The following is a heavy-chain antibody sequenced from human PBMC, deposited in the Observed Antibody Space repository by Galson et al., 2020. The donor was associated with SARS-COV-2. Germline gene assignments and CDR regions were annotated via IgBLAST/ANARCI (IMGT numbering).Heavy chain of an antibody. CDR3: ARGDMGNDYFDY. CDR1: GFTFSSYW. Sequence: VLHGESLKISCAVSGFTFSSYWMHWVRQAPGKGLVWVSRIYSEGSSTSYADSVKGRFTISGDNAKNTLYLQMNSLRAEDTAVYYCARGDMGNDYFDYWGQGTLVTVSS. D-gene: IGHD7-27*01. CDR2: IYSEGSST. V-gene: IGHV3-74*01. J-gene: IGHJ4*02.